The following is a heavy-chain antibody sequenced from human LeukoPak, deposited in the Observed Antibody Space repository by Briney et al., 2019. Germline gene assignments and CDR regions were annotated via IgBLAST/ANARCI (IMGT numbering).Heavy chain of an antibody. Sequence: GGSLRLSCVTSGFTFTDYTMNWVRQAPGKGLEWVSSITGFSTYIYYADSVKGRFTISRDNSKNTLFLHMNSLRAEDTAVYSCAKGYYGSGSYGWFDYWGQGTLVTVSS. CDR3: AKGYYGSGSYGWFDY. D-gene: IGHD3-10*01. J-gene: IGHJ4*02. CDR2: ITGFSTYI. V-gene: IGHV3-21*04. CDR1: GFTFTDYT.